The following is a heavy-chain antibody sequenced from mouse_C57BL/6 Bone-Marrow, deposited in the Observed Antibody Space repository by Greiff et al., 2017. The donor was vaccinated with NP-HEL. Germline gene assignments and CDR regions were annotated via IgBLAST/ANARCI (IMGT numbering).Heavy chain of an antibody. CDR3: ARYYYGSGGRYCEV. Sequence: QVQLQQPGADLVKPGASVKLSCKASGYTFTSYWMHWVKQRPGRGLEWIGRIDPNCGGTRFNEKFKTKATLTVDKSSSTAYMQLSSLTSEDSAVSFCARYYYGSGGRYCEVGGRGTAVTVTA. CDR2: IDPNCGGT. D-gene: IGHD1-1*01. J-gene: IGHJ1*03. V-gene: IGHV1-72*01. CDR1: GYTFTSYW.